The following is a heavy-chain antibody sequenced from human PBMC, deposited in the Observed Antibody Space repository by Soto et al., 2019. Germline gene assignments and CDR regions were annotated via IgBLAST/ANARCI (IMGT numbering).Heavy chain of an antibody. D-gene: IGHD3-10*01. CDR3: ARSGTPITMVRGVIDHYYGVDV. J-gene: IGHJ6*02. CDR2: IIPIFGTA. V-gene: IGHV1-69*13. Sequence: ASVKVSCKASGGTFSSYAISWVRQAPGQGLEWMGGIIPIFGTANYAQKFQGRVTITADESTSTAYMELSSLRSEDTAVYYCARSGTPITMVRGVIDHYYGVDVWGQGTTVTVSS. CDR1: GGTFSSYA.